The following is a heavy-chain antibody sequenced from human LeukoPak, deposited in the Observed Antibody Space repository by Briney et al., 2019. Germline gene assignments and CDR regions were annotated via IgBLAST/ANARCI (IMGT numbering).Heavy chain of an antibody. CDR3: AKDFTISPIVH. V-gene: IGHV3-23*01. Sequence: GGSLRLSCAASGFTFNNYALTWLRQAPGKGREGVSALSGSGGTTYYADSVKGRFTISRDNSKNTLYLQMSSLRAEDTAVYYCAKDFTISPIVHWGQGTLVTVSS. J-gene: IGHJ4*02. CDR1: GFTFNNYA. D-gene: IGHD3-3*01. CDR2: LSGSGGTT.